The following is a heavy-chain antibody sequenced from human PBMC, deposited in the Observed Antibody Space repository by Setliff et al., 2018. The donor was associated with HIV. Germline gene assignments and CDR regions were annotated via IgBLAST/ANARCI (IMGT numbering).Heavy chain of an antibody. CDR1: GGSIGIRSYF. CDR2: VYSSGGT. V-gene: IGHV4-39*01. D-gene: IGHD6-19*01. J-gene: IGHJ3*02. CDR3: ASGQWLEHAFDI. Sequence: SETLSLTCTVSGGSIGIRSYFWGWIRQPPGKGLEWIGSVYSSGGTYYNPSLKSRVTVSVDTSKDQFSLRLSSVTVADTAVYYCASGQWLEHAFDIWGQGTVVTVSS.